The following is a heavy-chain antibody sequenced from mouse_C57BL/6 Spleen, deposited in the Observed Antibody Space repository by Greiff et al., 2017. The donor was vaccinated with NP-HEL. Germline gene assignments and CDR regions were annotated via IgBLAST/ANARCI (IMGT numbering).Heavy chain of an antibody. CDR1: GFSLTSYG. D-gene: IGHD2-5*01. CDR3: ARKDSNYDYAMDY. V-gene: IGHV2-2*01. Sequence: QVQLQQSGPGLVQPSQSLSITCTVSGFSLTSYGVHWVRQSPGKGLEWLGVIWSGGSTDYNAAFISRLSISKDNSKSQVFFKMNSLQADDTAIYYCARKDSNYDYAMDYWGQGTSVTVSS. J-gene: IGHJ4*01. CDR2: IWSGGST.